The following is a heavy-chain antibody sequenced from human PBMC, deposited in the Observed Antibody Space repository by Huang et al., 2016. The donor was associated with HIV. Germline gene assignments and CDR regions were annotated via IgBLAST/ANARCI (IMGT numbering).Heavy chain of an antibody. D-gene: IGHD2-21*01. CDR1: GYSFTTYA. Sequence: QVQLVQSGAEVKKPGASVKVSCKASGYSFTTYALHWVRQAPGHRLEWMGWINHGNSNTNYSQKFQGRVTITRDTSANTVYMEVSSLTFEDTAVYYCAREFVIFGAPLWPAYWGQGTLISVSS. CDR3: AREFVIFGAPLWPAY. J-gene: IGHJ4*02. CDR2: INHGNSNT. V-gene: IGHV1-3*01.